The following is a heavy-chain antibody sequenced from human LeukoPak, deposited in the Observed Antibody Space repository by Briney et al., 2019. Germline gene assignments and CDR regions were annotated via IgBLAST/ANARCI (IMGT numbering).Heavy chain of an antibody. CDR1: GFTFSSYS. CDR3: ARGDGYLYYFDY. J-gene: IGHJ4*02. Sequence: SGGSLRLSCAASGFTFSSYSMNWVRQAPGKGLEWVSSISSSSSYIYYADSVKGRFTISRDNAKNPLYLQMNSLRAEDTAVYYCARGDGYLYYFDYWGQGTLVTVSS. CDR2: ISSSSSYI. D-gene: IGHD5-24*01. V-gene: IGHV3-21*01.